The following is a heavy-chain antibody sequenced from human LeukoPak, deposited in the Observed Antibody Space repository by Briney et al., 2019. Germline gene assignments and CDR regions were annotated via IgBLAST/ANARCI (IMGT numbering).Heavy chain of an antibody. D-gene: IGHD3-22*01. Sequence: GGSLRLSCAASGFTFNYYWMSWVRQAPGKGLEWVANIKQDGSEKYYVDSVKGRFTISRDNAKNSLYLQMNSLRAEDTAVYYCARDPPYYDSRGRYWGQGTLVTVSS. J-gene: IGHJ4*02. CDR1: GFTFNYYW. V-gene: IGHV3-7*01. CDR3: ARDPPYYDSRGRY. CDR2: IKQDGSEK.